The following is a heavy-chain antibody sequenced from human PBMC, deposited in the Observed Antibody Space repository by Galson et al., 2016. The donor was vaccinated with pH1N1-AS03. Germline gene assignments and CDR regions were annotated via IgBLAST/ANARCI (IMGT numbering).Heavy chain of an antibody. J-gene: IGHJ3*02. CDR1: GFSLTTMREG. Sequence: PALVKPTQTLTLTRTVTGFSLTTMREGVGWIRQPPGKALEWLALIYWNEDQRFSQSLKNRLTITKDTSKNEVVLSMTNMDPADTGTYYCAHSRVAVEASGAFDIWGQGTMVTVFS. CDR2: IYWNEDQ. CDR3: AHSRVAVEASGAFDI. D-gene: IGHD6-19*01. V-gene: IGHV2-5*01.